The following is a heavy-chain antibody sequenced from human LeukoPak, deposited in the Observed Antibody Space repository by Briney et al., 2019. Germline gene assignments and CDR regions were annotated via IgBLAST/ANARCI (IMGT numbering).Heavy chain of an antibody. J-gene: IGHJ4*02. CDR3: ATHYGSGSIPFFDY. V-gene: IGHV4-59*11. Sequence: SETLSLTCAVSGGSFSGHYWNWIRQPPGKGLEWIGYIYYSGSTNYNPSLKSRVTISVDTSKNQFSLKLISVTAADTAVYYCATHYGSGSIPFFDYWGQGTLVTVSS. CDR1: GGSFSGHY. D-gene: IGHD3-10*01. CDR2: IYYSGST.